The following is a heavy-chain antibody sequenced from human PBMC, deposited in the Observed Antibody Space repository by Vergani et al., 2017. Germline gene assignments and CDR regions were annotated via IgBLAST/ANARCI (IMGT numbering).Heavy chain of an antibody. J-gene: IGHJ4*02. Sequence: VQLVESGGGVVQPGGSLGLSCGASGFTFSNYGMHWVRQAPGKGLEWVTFIRYDGSNTYYADSVKGRFTISRDNSKNTLFLQMNSLRPEDTAVYYCARDTVTGSRYFDYWGQGTLVTVSS. V-gene: IGHV3-30*02. CDR1: GFTFSNYG. D-gene: IGHD6-19*01. CDR3: ARDTVTGSRYFDY. CDR2: IRYDGSNT.